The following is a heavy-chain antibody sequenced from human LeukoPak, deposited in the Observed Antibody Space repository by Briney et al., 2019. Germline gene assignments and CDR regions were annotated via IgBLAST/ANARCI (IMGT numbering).Heavy chain of an antibody. CDR1: GYTFTGSY. J-gene: IGHJ4*02. V-gene: IGHV1-2*02. CDR3: ANEHGG. CDR2: ISLASGAT. Sequence: ASVKVSCKASGYTFTGSYMHWVRQAPGQGFKWIGWISLASGATKYAQNFQGRVTLATDTSITTAYMELSSLTSDDTASYYCANEHGGWGQGTPVTVSS. D-gene: IGHD3-16*01.